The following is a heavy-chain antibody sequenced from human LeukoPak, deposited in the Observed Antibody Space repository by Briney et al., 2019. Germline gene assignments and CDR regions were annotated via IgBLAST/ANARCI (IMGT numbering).Heavy chain of an antibody. V-gene: IGHV3-74*01. CDR2: INIPGSDT. CDR1: GFTFSDSW. J-gene: IGHJ4*02. D-gene: IGHD3-16*01. Sequence: GGSLRLSCVVSGFTFSDSWMDWVRQAPGKGLVWVSRINIPGSDTRYADSVRGRFTISRDNAKNSLYLQMNSLRAEDTAVYYCARDRPWLRLGDLDYWGQGTLVTVSS. CDR3: ARDRPWLRLGDLDY.